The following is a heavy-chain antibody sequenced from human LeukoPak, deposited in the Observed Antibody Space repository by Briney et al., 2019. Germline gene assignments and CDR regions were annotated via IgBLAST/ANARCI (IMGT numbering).Heavy chain of an antibody. J-gene: IGHJ4*02. V-gene: IGHV3-21*01. D-gene: IGHD4-23*01. CDR2: ISSSGSYI. CDR1: GFTFSSYS. Sequence: GGSLRLSCAASGFTFSSYSMNWVRQAPGKGLEWVSSISSSGSYIYYADSVKGRFTISRDNAKNSLYLQMNSLRAEDTAVYYCARAVHDYGGNPGSWDYWGQGTLVTVSS. CDR3: ARAVHDYGGNPGSWDY.